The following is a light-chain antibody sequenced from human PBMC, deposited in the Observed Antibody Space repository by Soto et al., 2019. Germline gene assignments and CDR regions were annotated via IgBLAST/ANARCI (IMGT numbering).Light chain of an antibody. J-gene: IGKJ2*01. CDR1: QSVSINH. CDR2: GAS. V-gene: IGKV3-20*01. CDR3: QQYGSSPYT. Sequence: EIVLTQSPGTLSLSPGERATLSCRASQSVSINHLAWYQQKPGQAPRLLIYGASSRATGIPGRFIGSGSGTDFTLTITRLEPEDFAVYYCQQYGSSPYTFGQGTKLEIK.